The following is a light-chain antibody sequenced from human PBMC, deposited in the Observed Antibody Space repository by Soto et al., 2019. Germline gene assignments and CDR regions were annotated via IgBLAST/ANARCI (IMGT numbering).Light chain of an antibody. V-gene: IGLV2-14*01. CDR3: SSFTRSITYV. Sequence: QSVLTQPASVSGSPGQSITISCTGSSNDIGGFNYVSWYQQLPGKAPKLMIYNVNNRLSGVSNRFSGSKSGNTASLTISELQVDDEADYYCSSFTRSITYVFGVGTKVTVL. CDR2: NVN. J-gene: IGLJ1*01. CDR1: SNDIGGFNY.